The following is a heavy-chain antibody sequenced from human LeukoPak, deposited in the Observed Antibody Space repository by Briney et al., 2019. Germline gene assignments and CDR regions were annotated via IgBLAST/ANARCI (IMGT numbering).Heavy chain of an antibody. J-gene: IGHJ6*02. CDR3: ARGDSTNQDGDYYGLDV. Sequence: SETLSLTCTVSGGSISGYYWSWIRQSAGKGLEWIGSIYSSGSTNYNPSLKSRATMSVDTSKNHFSLNLSSVTAADTAVYYCARGDSTNQDGDYYGLDVWGQGTTVTVSS. CDR2: IYSSGST. CDR1: GGSISGYY. V-gene: IGHV4-4*07. D-gene: IGHD5/OR15-5a*01.